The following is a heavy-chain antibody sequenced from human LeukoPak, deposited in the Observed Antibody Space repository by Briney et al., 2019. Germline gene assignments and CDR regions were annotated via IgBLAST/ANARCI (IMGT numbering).Heavy chain of an antibody. CDR3: ARGTYDFWGGYHRDAFDI. D-gene: IGHD3-3*01. Sequence: ASVKVSCWAAGYTFTSNGISWVRQAPAQGLEWTGWISAYNGNTNYAQKLQGRVTLTTDTSTSTAYVELRSLRSDDSAVYYCARGTYDFWGGYHRDAFDIWGQGRMVTVSS. J-gene: IGHJ3*02. CDR1: GYTFTSNG. CDR2: ISAYNGNT. V-gene: IGHV1-18*01.